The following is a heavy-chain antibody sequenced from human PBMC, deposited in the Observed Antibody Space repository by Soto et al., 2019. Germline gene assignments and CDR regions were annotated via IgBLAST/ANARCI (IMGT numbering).Heavy chain of an antibody. CDR2: FDPEDGET. CDR1: GYTLTELS. D-gene: IGHD5-12*01. V-gene: IGHV1-24*01. J-gene: IGHJ4*02. Sequence: QVQLVQSGAEVKKPGASVKVSCKVSGYTLTELSMHWVRQAPGKGLEWMGGFDPEDGETIYAQKFQGRVTMTEDTSTDTAYMELSSLRSEDTAVYYCATAPRWRGMATITGGHFDYWGQGTLVTVSS. CDR3: ATAPRWRGMATITGGHFDY.